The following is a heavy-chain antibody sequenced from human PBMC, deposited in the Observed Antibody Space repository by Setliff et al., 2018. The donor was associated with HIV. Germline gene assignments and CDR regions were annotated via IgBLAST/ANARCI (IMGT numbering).Heavy chain of an antibody. Sequence: ASVKVSCKASGFTFSDYYIHWVRQAPGQGLEWMGWVRPHSINRYYAQKFQGRVTMTRDTSITTAYMELSRLGSDDTAVYYCATDGYGGDSFDNWGQGTLVTVSS. CDR2: VRPHSINR. V-gene: IGHV1-2*02. D-gene: IGHD4-17*01. J-gene: IGHJ4*02. CDR3: ATDGYGGDSFDN. CDR1: GFTFSDYY.